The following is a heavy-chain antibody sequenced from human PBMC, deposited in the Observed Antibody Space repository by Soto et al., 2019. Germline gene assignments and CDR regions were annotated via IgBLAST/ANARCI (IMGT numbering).Heavy chain of an antibody. CDR3: TTATITSQAHYYYYGMDV. CDR2: IKSKTDGGTT. Sequence: GWSLRLSCASSVFTFINAWMSWVRQAPGKGLEWVGRIKSKTDGGTTDYAAPVKGRFTISRDDSNNTLYLQMNSLKTEDTAVYYCTTATITSQAHYYYYGMDVWGQGTTVTVSS. J-gene: IGHJ6*02. CDR1: VFTFINAW. V-gene: IGHV3-15*01. D-gene: IGHD3-3*01.